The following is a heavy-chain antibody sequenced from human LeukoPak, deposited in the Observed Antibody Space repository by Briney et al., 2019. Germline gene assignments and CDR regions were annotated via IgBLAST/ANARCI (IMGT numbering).Heavy chain of an antibody. J-gene: IGHJ4*02. Sequence: DSVKGRFTISGDNAKNSLYLHINSLRAEDTAVYYCARVQGSPYWGQGTLVTVSS. V-gene: IGHV3-7*01. CDR3: ARVQGSPY.